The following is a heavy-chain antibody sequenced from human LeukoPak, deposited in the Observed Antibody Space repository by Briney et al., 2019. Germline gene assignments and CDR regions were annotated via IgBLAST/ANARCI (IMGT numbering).Heavy chain of an antibody. Sequence: PSETLSLTCAVYGGSFSGYYWSWIRQPPGKGLEWIGEINHNGSTNYNPSLKSRVTILVDTSKNQFSLKLSSETAADTAVYYCTRGRPKGIWGQGTMVTVSS. J-gene: IGHJ3*02. CDR2: INHNGST. CDR3: TRGRPKGI. CDR1: GGSFSGYY. V-gene: IGHV4-34*01.